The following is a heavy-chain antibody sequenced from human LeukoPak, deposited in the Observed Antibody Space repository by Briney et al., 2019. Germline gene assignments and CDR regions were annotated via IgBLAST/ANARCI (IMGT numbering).Heavy chain of an antibody. D-gene: IGHD4-17*01. Sequence: GGSLRLSCAASGFTFSDYYVSWIRQAPGKGLEWVSYISSSGSTIYYADSVKGRFTISRDNAKNLLYLQMNSLRAEDTAVYYCANLMTTGYYYMDVWGKGTTVTISS. CDR2: ISSSGSTI. J-gene: IGHJ6*03. CDR3: ANLMTTGYYYMDV. V-gene: IGHV3-11*01. CDR1: GFTFSDYY.